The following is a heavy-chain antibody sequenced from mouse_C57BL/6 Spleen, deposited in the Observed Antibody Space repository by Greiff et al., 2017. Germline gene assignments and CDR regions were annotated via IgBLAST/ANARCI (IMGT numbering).Heavy chain of an antibody. V-gene: IGHV5-4*01. CDR2: ISAGGSYT. J-gene: IGHJ4*01. D-gene: IGHD1-1*01. Sequence: EVQLVESGGGLVKPGGSLKLSCAASGFTFSSYAMSWVRQTPEKRLEWVATISAGGSYTYYPDNVKGRFHISRDNAKNNLYLQMSHLKSEDTAMYYCARDGYYGQAMDYWGKGTSVTVSS. CDR1: GFTFSSYA. CDR3: ARDGYYGQAMDY.